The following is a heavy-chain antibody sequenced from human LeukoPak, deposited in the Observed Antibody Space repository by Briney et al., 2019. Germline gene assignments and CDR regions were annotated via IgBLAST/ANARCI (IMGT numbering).Heavy chain of an antibody. Sequence: SETLSLTCTVSGGSISNYYWNWIRQPPGQGLEWIGHIYYSGSTNYNPSLKSRVTISVDTSKNQFSLKLSSVTAADTAVYYCARGRRSTVTRGYYYYYMDVWGKGTMVTVSS. CDR1: GGSISNYY. V-gene: IGHV4-59*01. CDR3: ARGRRSTVTRGYYYYYMDV. D-gene: IGHD4-17*01. J-gene: IGHJ6*03. CDR2: IYYSGST.